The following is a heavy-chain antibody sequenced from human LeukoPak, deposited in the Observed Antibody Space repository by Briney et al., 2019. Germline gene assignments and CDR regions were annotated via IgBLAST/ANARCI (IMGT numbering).Heavy chain of an antibody. Sequence: GGSLRLSCAASGFTFSSCWMSWVRQAPGKGLEWVANIKQDGSEKYYVDSVKGRFTISRDNAKNSLYLQMNSLRAEDTAVYYCARDGPETPASDCPDYWGQGTLVTVSS. J-gene: IGHJ4*02. V-gene: IGHV3-7*01. CDR2: IKQDGSEK. CDR1: GFTFSSCW. CDR3: ARDGPETPASDCPDY. D-gene: IGHD2-21*01.